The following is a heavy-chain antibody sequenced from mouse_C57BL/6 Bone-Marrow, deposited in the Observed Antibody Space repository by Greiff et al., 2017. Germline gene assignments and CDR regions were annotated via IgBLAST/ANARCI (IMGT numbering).Heavy chain of an antibody. CDR2: ISDGGSYT. Sequence: EVQLVESGGGLVKPGGSLKLSCAASGFTFSSYAMSWVRQTPEKRLEWVATISDGGSYTYYPDNVKGRFTISRDNAKNILYLQMSHLKSEDTAMYYCARDPGPLYYSDRGFAYWGQGTLVTVSA. CDR1: GFTFSSYA. CDR3: ARDPGPLYYSDRGFAY. D-gene: IGHD2-13*01. V-gene: IGHV5-4*01. J-gene: IGHJ3*01.